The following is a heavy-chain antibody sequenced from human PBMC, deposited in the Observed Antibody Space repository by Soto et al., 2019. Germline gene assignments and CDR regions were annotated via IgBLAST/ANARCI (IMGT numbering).Heavy chain of an antibody. Sequence: SVKVSCKASGGTFSSYAISWVRQAPGQGLEWMGGIIPIFGTANYAQKFQGRVTITADESTSTAYMELSSLRSEDTAVYYCARDLGRDCSGGSCYYYGMDVWGQGTTVTVSS. CDR3: ARDLGRDCSGGSCYYYGMDV. J-gene: IGHJ6*02. D-gene: IGHD2-15*01. CDR1: GGTFSSYA. V-gene: IGHV1-69*13. CDR2: IIPIFGTA.